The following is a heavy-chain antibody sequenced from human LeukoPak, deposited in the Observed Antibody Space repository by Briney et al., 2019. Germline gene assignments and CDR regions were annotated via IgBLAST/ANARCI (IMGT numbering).Heavy chain of an antibody. D-gene: IGHD2-2*01. CDR3: AKLGCSSTSCYANFDY. Sequence: GGSLRFSCAASGFTFSSYGMHWVRQAPGKGLEWVAVISYDGSNKYYADSVKGRFTISRDNSKNTLYLQMNSLRAEDTAVYYCAKLGCSSTSCYANFDYWGQGTLVTVSS. CDR1: GFTFSSYG. V-gene: IGHV3-30*18. J-gene: IGHJ4*02. CDR2: ISYDGSNK.